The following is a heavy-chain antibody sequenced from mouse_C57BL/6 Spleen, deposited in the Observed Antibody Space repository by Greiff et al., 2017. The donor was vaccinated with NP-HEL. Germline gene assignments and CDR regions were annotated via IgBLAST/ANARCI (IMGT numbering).Heavy chain of an antibody. CDR1: GFTFSNYW. V-gene: IGHV6-3*01. Sequence: EVKLMESGGGLVQPGGSMKLSCVASGFTFSNYWMNWVRQSPEKGLEWVAQIRLKSDNYATNYAESVKGRFTISRDDSKSSVYLQMNNLRAEDTGIYYCTKIYGSSPYWGQGTTLTVSS. CDR3: TKIYGSSPY. J-gene: IGHJ2*01. D-gene: IGHD1-1*01. CDR2: IRLKSDNYAT.